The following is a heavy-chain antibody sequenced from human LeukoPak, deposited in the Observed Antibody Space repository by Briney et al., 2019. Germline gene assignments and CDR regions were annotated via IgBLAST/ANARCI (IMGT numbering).Heavy chain of an antibody. CDR3: ANTLHWFSYI. CDR2: ISGSGDST. V-gene: IGHV3-23*01. Sequence: GGSLRLSCGASGFTFRSTAMSWGGQAPGKGLEWVSAISGSGDSTYYADSVKGRFTISRDNSKNTLYLQMNTLRGEDTAIYYCANTLHWFSYICGQGTMFTDSS. CDR1: GFTFRSTA. D-gene: IGHD3-9*01. J-gene: IGHJ3*02.